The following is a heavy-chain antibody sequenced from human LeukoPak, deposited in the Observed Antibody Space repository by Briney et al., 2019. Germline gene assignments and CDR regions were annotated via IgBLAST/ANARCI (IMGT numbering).Heavy chain of an antibody. CDR3: ASGYDTFYYFDY. J-gene: IGHJ4*02. Sequence: PSQTLSLTCTVSGGSISSGSYYWSWIRQPAGKGLEWIGRIYTSGSTNYNPSLKSRVTISVDTSKNQFSLKLSSVTAADTAVYYCASGYDTFYYFDYWGQGTLVTVSS. D-gene: IGHD5-12*01. V-gene: IGHV4-61*02. CDR2: IYTSGST. CDR1: GGSISSGSYY.